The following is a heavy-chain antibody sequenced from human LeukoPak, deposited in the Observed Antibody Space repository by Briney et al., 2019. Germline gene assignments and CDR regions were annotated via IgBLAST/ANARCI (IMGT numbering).Heavy chain of an antibody. CDR2: IYYSGST. V-gene: IGHV4-59*01. J-gene: IGHJ5*02. Sequence: SETLSLTCTVSGGSISSYYWSWIRQPPGKGLEWIGYIYYSGSTNYNPSLKSRVTISVDTSKNQFSLKLSSVTAADTAVYYYARSGDGIVGATGWFDPWGQGTLVTVSS. CDR1: GGSISSYY. CDR3: ARSGDGIVGATGWFDP. D-gene: IGHD1-26*01.